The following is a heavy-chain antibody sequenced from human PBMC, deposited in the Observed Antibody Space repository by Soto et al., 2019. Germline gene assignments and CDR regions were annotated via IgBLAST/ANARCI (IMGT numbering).Heavy chain of an antibody. CDR1: GGPTSSGDYY. V-gene: IGHV4-30-4*01. J-gene: IGHJ5*02. CDR3: ARDRTVSGWGYNWFDP. D-gene: IGHD6-19*01. Sequence: SETLSLTCTVSGGPTSSGDYYWSWIRQPPGKGLEWIGYIYYSGSTYYNPSLKSRVTISVDTSKNQFSLKLSSVTAADTAVYYCARDRTVSGWGYNWFDPWGQGTPVTVSS. CDR2: IYYSGST.